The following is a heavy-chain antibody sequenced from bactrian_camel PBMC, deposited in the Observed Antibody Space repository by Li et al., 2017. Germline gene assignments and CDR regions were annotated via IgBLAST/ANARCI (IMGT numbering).Heavy chain of an antibody. Sequence: HVQLVESGGGSVQVGGSLRVSFKASGATHMSSFCMAWFRQTTMNEREGVAAIWVRDGRPDYVDSVKGRFTISRDDAKNTLYLQLNSLKPEDTAMYYCAVNRGLLRRRSCRDIGGYWGQGTQVTVS. CDR2: IWVRDGRP. J-gene: IGHJ4*01. CDR3: AVNRGLLRRRSCRDIGGY. D-gene: IGHD5*01. CDR1: GATHMSSFC. V-gene: IGHV3S68*01.